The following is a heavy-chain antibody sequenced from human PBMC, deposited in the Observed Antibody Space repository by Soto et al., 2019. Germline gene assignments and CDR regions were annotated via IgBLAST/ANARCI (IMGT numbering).Heavy chain of an antibody. D-gene: IGHD3-10*01. V-gene: IGHV4-4*02. J-gene: IGHJ3*02. CDR2: ISHSGST. Sequence: QVQLQESGPGLVKPSGTLSLTCAVSGGSISSSNWWSWVRQPPGKGLEWIGEISHSGSTNYNPSLKGRVTISQDKSNTPFALRLSSVAAADTGVYYCARSPTGSGYGGGAFDIWGQGTIVTVSS. CDR3: ARSPTGSGYGGGAFDI. CDR1: GGSISSSNW.